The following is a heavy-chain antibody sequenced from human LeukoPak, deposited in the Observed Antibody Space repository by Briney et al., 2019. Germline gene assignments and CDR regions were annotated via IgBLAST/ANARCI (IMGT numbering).Heavy chain of an antibody. CDR2: IYYSGST. CDR1: GGSISSYY. Sequence: SETLSLTCTVSGGSISSYYWSWIRQPPGKGLEWIGYIYYSGSTNYNPSLKSRVTISVDTSKNQFSLKLSSVTAADTAVYYCANHAVDYVWGSYRYYDYWGQGTLVTVSS. D-gene: IGHD3-16*02. CDR3: ANHAVDYVWGSYRYYDY. J-gene: IGHJ4*02. V-gene: IGHV4-59*08.